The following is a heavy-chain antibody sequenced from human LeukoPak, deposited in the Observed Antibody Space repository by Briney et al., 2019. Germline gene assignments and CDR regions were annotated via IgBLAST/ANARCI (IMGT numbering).Heavy chain of an antibody. CDR1: SVSLCGNY. CDR3: ARLLDNDISGDPDTFDV. J-gene: IGHJ3*01. CDR2: VSYTGRT. D-gene: IGHD3-22*01. V-gene: IGHV4-59*01. Sequence: SENLSLTCTVYSVSLCGNYWGWIRPPQGKRLEWIGYVSYTGRTKNNPSLQRRVTISIDTSKSQFSLKLTSVTSADTAVYFCARLLDNDISGDPDTFDVWGQETTVIVSS.